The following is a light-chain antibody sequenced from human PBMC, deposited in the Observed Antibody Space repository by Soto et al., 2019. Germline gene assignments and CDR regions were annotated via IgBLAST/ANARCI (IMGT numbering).Light chain of an antibody. CDR1: SSDVGGYEY. CDR3: ASITRSSTTV. CDR2: DVT. J-gene: IGLJ1*01. V-gene: IGLV2-14*01. Sequence: QSVLSQPASVSGSPGQSMTISCTGTSSDVGGYEYVSWYQHQPDKAPKLIIYDVTNRPSGVSTRFSGSKSGNTASVTISGIQTEDEADYYCASITRSSTTVFGTGTKVTVL.